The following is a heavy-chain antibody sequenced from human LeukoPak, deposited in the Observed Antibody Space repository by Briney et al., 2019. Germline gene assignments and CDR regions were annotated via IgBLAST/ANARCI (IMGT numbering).Heavy chain of an antibody. CDR1: GYTLTELS. CDR2: FDPEDGET. V-gene: IGHV1-24*01. Sequence: ASVKVSCKVSGYTLTELSMHWVRQAPGKGLEWMGGFDPEDGETIYAQKFQGRVTMTEDTSTDTAYMELSSLRSEDTAVYYCATQRVTMVRGVILFDYWGQGTLVPVSS. CDR3: ATQRVTMVRGVILFDY. J-gene: IGHJ4*02. D-gene: IGHD3-10*01.